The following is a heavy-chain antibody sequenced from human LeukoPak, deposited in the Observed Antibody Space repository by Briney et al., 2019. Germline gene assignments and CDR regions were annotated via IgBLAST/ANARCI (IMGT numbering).Heavy chain of an antibody. CDR3: ARSIAAAGS. CDR2: IKPDGSEK. J-gene: IGHJ4*02. Sequence: PGGSLRLSCAASGFTFSSYWMTWVRQAPGKGLEWVASIKPDGSEKYYVDSVKGRFTISRDNAKNSLYLQMDSLRAEDTAVYYCARSIAAAGSWGQGTLVTVSS. CDR1: GFTFSSYW. V-gene: IGHV3-7*03. D-gene: IGHD6-13*01.